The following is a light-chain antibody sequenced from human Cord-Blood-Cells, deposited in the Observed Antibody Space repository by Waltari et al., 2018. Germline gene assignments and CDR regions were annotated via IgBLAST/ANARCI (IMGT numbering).Light chain of an antibody. V-gene: IGLV2-14*01. CDR2: DVS. Sequence: QSALTQPASVSGSPGQSITISCTGTSSDVGGYNYVSWYQQHPGKAPKLMIYDVSKRPSGVSNRFSGSKSGNTASLTISGLQAEDAADYYCSSYTSSSPYVFGTGTKVTVL. CDR1: SSDVGGYNY. CDR3: SSYTSSSPYV. J-gene: IGLJ1*01.